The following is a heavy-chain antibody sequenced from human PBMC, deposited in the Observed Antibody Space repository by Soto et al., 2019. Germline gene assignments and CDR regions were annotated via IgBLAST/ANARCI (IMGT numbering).Heavy chain of an antibody. J-gene: IGHJ5*02. Sequence: QVQLQESGPGLVKPSQTLSLTCTVSGGSISSGGYYWSWIRQHPGKGLEWIGYIYYSGSTYYNPSLQLRVTMSVDTSQTQFSLKLSSVTAADTAVYYCARELREAAWFDPWGQGTLVTVSS. CDR2: IYYSGST. D-gene: IGHD6-25*01. CDR3: ARELREAAWFDP. CDR1: GGSISSGGYY. V-gene: IGHV4-31*03.